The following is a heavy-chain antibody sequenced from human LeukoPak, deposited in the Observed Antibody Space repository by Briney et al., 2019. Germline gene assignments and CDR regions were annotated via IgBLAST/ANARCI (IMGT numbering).Heavy chain of an antibody. V-gene: IGHV3-49*04. CDR2: IRSKAYGGTT. J-gene: IGHJ4*02. CDR1: GFTFGDYA. D-gene: IGHD1-1*01. CDR3: TRHNPYYFDY. Sequence: GRSLRLSCTASGFTFGDYAMSWVRQAPGKGLEWVGFIRSKAYGGTTEYAASVKGRFTISRDDSKSIAYLQMNRPKTEDTALYYCTRHNPYYFDYWGQGTLVTVSS.